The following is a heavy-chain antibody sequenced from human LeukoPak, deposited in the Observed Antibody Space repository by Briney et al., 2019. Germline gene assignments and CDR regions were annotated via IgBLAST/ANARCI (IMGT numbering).Heavy chain of an antibody. V-gene: IGHV4-59*01. J-gene: IGHJ4*02. Sequence: SETLSLTCTVSGGSIGSYYWSWIRQPPGKGLEWIGYIYYSGNTNYNPSLKSRVTISVDTSKNQFSLKLSSVTAADTAVYYCARANVVTAIDYWGQGTLVTVSS. D-gene: IGHD2-21*02. CDR1: GGSIGSYY. CDR2: IYYSGNT. CDR3: ARANVVTAIDY.